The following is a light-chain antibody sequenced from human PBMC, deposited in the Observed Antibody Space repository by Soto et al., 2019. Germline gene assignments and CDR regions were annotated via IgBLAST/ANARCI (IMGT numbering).Light chain of an antibody. CDR3: QQYGASRLLT. V-gene: IGKV3-20*01. Sequence: ENVLTQSPGTLSLSPGEGATLSCRASQSVSSSYLAWYQQKPGQPPRLLIYGASSRATGIPDRFSGSGSGTDFTLTLSRLEPEDSAMYYCQQYGASRLLTFGEGTKVEIK. J-gene: IGKJ4*01. CDR2: GAS. CDR1: QSVSSSY.